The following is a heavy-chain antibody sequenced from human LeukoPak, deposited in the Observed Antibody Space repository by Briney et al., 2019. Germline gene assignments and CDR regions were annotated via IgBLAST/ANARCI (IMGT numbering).Heavy chain of an antibody. CDR1: GGSISSSSYY. V-gene: IGHV4-39*07. CDR3: ARDGSLFDP. Sequence: SETLSLTCTVSGGSISSSSYYWGWIRQPPGKGLEWIGSIYYSGSTYYNPSLKSRVTISVDTSKNQFSLKLSSVTAADTAVYYCARDGSLFDPWGQGTLVTVSS. D-gene: IGHD2-15*01. CDR2: IYYSGST. J-gene: IGHJ5*02.